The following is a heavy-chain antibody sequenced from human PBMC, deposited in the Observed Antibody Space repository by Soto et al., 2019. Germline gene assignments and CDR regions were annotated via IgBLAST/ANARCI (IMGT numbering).Heavy chain of an antibody. CDR2: IDPSDSYT. CDR3: ARSLAYCTGGTCYKGYGMDV. CDR1: GFTFTRHW. D-gene: IGHD2-8*02. J-gene: IGHJ6*02. Sequence: EVQLVQSGAEVKKPGESLRISCKGSGFTFTRHWISWVRQMPGGGLEWMGEIDPSDSYTNYSPSFQGHVTISADKSINTAYLQWSGLQASDTAMYYCARSLAYCTGGTCYKGYGMDVWGQGTTVIVSS. V-gene: IGHV5-10-1*03.